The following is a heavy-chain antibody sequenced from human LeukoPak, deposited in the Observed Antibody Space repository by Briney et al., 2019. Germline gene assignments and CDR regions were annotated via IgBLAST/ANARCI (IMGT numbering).Heavy chain of an antibody. D-gene: IGHD3-10*01. V-gene: IGHV3-23*01. J-gene: IGHJ4*02. Sequence: GGSLRLSCAASGFTFSSYAMSWVRQAPGKGLEWVSAISGSGGSTYYADSVEGRFTISRDNSKNTLYLQMNSLRAEDTAVYYCAKPYRRLFTIWDYWGQGTLVTVSS. CDR1: GFTFSSYA. CDR2: ISGSGGST. CDR3: AKPYRRLFTIWDY.